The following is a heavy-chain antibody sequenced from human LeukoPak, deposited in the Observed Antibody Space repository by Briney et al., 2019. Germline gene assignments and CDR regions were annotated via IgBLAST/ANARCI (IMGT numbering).Heavy chain of an antibody. J-gene: IGHJ6*02. CDR3: ASEAESPVLTVFGVVRYYGMDV. CDR1: AFTFSDYY. CDR2: ISSSGSTI. V-gene: IGHV3-11*01. D-gene: IGHD3-3*01. Sequence: GGPLRLSCAASAFTFSDYYMSWIRQAPGKGLEWVSYISSSGSTIYYADSVKGRFTISRDNPKNSLYLHMNSPRAEDTAVYYCASEAESPVLTVFGVVRYYGMDVWGQGTTVTVSS.